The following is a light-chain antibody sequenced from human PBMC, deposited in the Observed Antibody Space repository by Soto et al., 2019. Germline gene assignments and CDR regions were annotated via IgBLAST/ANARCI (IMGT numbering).Light chain of an antibody. Sequence: EIVLTPSPVTLSLSPGERATLSCRASQTVSSTYLAWYQQKPGQAPRLLIYDASIRATGIPDRFSGSGSGTDFTLTISRLEPEDFAVYYCQQYGSSPITFGQGTRLEIK. CDR3: QQYGSSPIT. J-gene: IGKJ5*01. CDR2: DAS. CDR1: QTVSSTY. V-gene: IGKV3-20*01.